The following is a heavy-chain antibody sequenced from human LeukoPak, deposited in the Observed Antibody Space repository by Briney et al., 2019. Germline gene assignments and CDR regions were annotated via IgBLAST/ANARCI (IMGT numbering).Heavy chain of an antibody. CDR1: GNSISSSSYY. CDR3: ARLWRAAIDY. V-gene: IGHV4-39*01. CDR2: IYYSGST. J-gene: IGHJ4*02. D-gene: IGHD1-1*01. Sequence: PSETLSLTCTVPGNSISSSSYYWGWIRQPPGKGLEWIGSIYYSGSTYYNPSLKSRVTISADTSKNQFSLKLSSVTAADTAVYYCARLWRAAIDYGGQGTLVTVSS.